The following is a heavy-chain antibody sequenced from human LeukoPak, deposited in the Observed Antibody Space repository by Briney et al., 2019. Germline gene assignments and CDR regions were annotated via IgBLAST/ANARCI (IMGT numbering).Heavy chain of an antibody. D-gene: IGHD3-22*01. J-gene: IGHJ6*03. Sequence: ASVKVSCKASGYTLTDYHVHWVRQAPGQGLEWMGWINPNSGGTNYAQKFQGRVTMTSDTSITTTYMDLSRLRSDDTAVYYCARVRLYYDSSGPPPCYYMDVWGKGTTVTVSS. CDR2: INPNSGGT. CDR1: GYTLTDYH. CDR3: ARVRLYYDSSGPPPCYYMDV. V-gene: IGHV1-2*02.